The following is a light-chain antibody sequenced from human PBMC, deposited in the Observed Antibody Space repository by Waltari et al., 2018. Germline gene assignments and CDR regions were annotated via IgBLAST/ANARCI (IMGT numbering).Light chain of an antibody. Sequence: QSVLTQPPSVSGAPGQRVTISCTGSSSNIGAGYDVHWYQQFPGTAPKLLIYGNSNRPSGVPDRFSGYKSGTSASLAITGLQAEDEADYYCQSHDSSLSGYVVFGGGTKLTVL. CDR3: QSHDSSLSGYVV. V-gene: IGLV1-40*01. J-gene: IGLJ2*01. CDR2: GNS. CDR1: SSNIGAGYD.